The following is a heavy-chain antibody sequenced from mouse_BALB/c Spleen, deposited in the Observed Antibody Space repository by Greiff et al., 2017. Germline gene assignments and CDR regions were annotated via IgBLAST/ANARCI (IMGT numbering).Heavy chain of an antibody. D-gene: IGHD2-14*01. Sequence: EVQLQQSGAELVKPGASVKLSCTASGFNIKDTYMHWVKQRPEQGLEWIGRIDPANGNTKYDPKFQGKATITADTSSNTAYLQLSSLTSEDTAVYYGARGPYYRYAGSYYAMDYWGQGTSVTVSS. J-gene: IGHJ4*01. CDR2: IDPANGNT. CDR1: GFNIKDTY. CDR3: ARGPYYRYAGSYYAMDY. V-gene: IGHV14-3*02.